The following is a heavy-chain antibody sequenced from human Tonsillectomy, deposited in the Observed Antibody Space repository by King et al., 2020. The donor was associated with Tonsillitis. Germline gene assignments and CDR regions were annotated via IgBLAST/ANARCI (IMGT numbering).Heavy chain of an antibody. CDR2: ISAYNGNT. D-gene: IGHD6-19*01. J-gene: IGHJ4*02. Sequence: VQLVQSGAEVKKPGASVKVSCKAFGYTFTSYGISWVRQAPGQGLEWMAWISAYNGNTNYAQKLQGRVTMTTDTSTSTAYMELRCLRSDDTAVYYCARALLLAVSGIWTIDYWGQGSLVTVSS. V-gene: IGHV1-18*04. CDR3: ARALLLAVSGIWTIDY. CDR1: GYTFTSYG.